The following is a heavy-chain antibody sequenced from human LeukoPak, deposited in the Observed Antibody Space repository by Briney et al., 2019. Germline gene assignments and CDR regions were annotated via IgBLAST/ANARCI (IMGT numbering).Heavy chain of an antibody. CDR3: AKSCGGDCYYCDY. V-gene: IGHV3-23*01. J-gene: IGHJ4*02. CDR1: GFTFSSYA. CDR2: ITSSNAPT. D-gene: IGHD2-21*02. Sequence: PGGSLRLSCAASGFTFSSYAMTWVRQAPGKGLEWVSTITSSNAPTNYADSVKGRFTISRDNSRNTLHLQMNSLRAEDTAIYYCAKSCGGDCYYCDYWGQGTLVTVSS.